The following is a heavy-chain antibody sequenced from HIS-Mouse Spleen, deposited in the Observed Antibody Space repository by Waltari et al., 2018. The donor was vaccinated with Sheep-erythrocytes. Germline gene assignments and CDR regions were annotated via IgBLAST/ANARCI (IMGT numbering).Heavy chain of an antibody. V-gene: IGHV3-30*18. D-gene: IGHD6-13*01. CDR3: AKDFYSSSWYWYFDL. CDR2: ISYDGSNK. CDR1: GFTFRSYG. Sequence: QVQLVESGGGVVQPGRSLRLSCAASGFTFRSYGMHGVRQAPGQGMEWGSVISYDGSNKYYADSVKGRFTISRDNSKNTLYLQMNSLRAEDTAVYYCAKDFYSSSWYWYFDLWGRGTLVTVSS. J-gene: IGHJ2*01.